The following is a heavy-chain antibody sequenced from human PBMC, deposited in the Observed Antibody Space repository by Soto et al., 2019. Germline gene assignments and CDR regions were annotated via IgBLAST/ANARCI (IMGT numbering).Heavy chain of an antibody. CDR3: ARYMTKPPDYYYYMDV. CDR1: GFTFSSYA. D-gene: IGHD4-17*01. Sequence: GGSLRLSCAASGFTFSSYAMSWVRQAPGKGLEWVSAISGSGGSTYYADSVKGRFTISRDNSKNTLYLQMNSLRAEDTAVYYCARYMTKPPDYYYYMDVWGKGTTVTVSS. V-gene: IGHV3-23*01. CDR2: ISGSGGST. J-gene: IGHJ6*03.